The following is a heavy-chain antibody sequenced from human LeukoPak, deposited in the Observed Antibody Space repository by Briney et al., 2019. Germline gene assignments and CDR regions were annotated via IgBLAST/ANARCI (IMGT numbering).Heavy chain of an antibody. CDR1: GGSIDSDY. D-gene: IGHD3-22*01. V-gene: IGHV4-39*07. CDR3: AREPYYSDSSGYYQGVYFDY. CDR2: IYYSGST. J-gene: IGHJ4*02. Sequence: SETLSLTCTVSGGSIDSDYWGWIRQPPGKGLEWIGSIYYSGSTYYNPSPKSRVTISVDTSKNQFSLKLNSVTAADTAVYYCAREPYYSDSSGYYQGVYFDYWGQGTLVTVSS.